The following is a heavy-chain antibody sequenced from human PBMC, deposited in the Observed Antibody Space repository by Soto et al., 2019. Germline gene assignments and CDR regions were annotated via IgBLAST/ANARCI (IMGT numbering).Heavy chain of an antibody. V-gene: IGHV4-59*13. D-gene: IGHD2-15*01. Sequence: PSGTLSVTWTVSGTSLRIYSWTWVRQPPGKGLEWIGDMFYSGGTNYNPSLKSRINMSLDTSKNQFSLRLSSVAAADTAVYFCAGSRSRRVIVDYWGQGALVTVSS. CDR1: GTSLRIYS. CDR3: AGSRSRRVIVDY. J-gene: IGHJ4*02. CDR2: MFYSGGT.